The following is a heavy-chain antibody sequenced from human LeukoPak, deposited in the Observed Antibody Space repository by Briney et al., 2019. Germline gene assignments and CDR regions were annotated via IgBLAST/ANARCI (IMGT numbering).Heavy chain of an antibody. CDR1: GYTFTGYY. CDR2: INPNSGGT. V-gene: IGHV1-2*02. J-gene: IGHJ4*02. CDR3: ARVARLVSPFDY. Sequence: ASVKVSCKASGYTFTGYYMHWMRQAPGQGLEWMGWINPNSGGTNYAQKFQGRVTMTRDTSISTAYMELSRLRSDDTAVYYCARVARLVSPFDYWGQRTPVTVSS. D-gene: IGHD2-8*01.